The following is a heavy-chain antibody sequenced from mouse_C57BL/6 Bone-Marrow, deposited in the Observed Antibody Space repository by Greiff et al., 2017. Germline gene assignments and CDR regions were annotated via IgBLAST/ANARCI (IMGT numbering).Heavy chain of an antibody. J-gene: IGHJ3*01. Sequence: EVKVEESGGGLVQPGGSMKLSCVASGFTFSNYWMNWVRQSPEKGLEWVAQIRLKSDNYATHYAESVKGRFTISRDDSKSSVYLQMNNLRAEDTGIYYCTDYYYCSSLFAYWGQGTLVTVSA. CDR3: TDYYYCSSLFAY. V-gene: IGHV6-3*01. CDR1: GFTFSNYW. D-gene: IGHD1-1*01. CDR2: IRLKSDNYAT.